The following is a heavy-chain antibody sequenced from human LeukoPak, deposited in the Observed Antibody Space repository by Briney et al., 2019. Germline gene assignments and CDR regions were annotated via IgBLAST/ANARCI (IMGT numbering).Heavy chain of an antibody. CDR3: ARGIRTNHY. V-gene: IGHV4-34*01. Sequence: AETLSLTCAAYGVSFSCYYWSWLRQPPGKGLEWIGEINHSGSTNYNPSLKSRVTISVDTSKNQFSLKLSSVTAADTAVYYCARGIRTNHYWGQGTLVTVSS. CDR2: INHSGST. CDR1: GVSFSCYY. D-gene: IGHD1-1*01. J-gene: IGHJ4*02.